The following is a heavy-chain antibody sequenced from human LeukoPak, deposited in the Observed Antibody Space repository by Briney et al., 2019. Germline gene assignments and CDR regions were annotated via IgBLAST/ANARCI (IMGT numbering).Heavy chain of an antibody. V-gene: IGHV1-2*02. CDR1: GYTFTGYY. CDR3: ASTYYYGSGSPANPLDY. D-gene: IGHD3-10*01. J-gene: IGHJ4*02. CDR2: INPNSGGT. Sequence: GASVKVSCKASGYTFTGYYMHWVRQAPGQGLEWMGWINPNSGGTNYAQKFQGRVTMTRDTSISTAYMELSRLRSDDTAVYYCASTYYYGSGSPANPLDYWGQGTLVTVSS.